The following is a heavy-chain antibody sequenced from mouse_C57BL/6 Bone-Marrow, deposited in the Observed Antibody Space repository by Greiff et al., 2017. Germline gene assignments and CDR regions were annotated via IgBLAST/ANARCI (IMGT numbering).Heavy chain of an antibody. CDR2: ISSGGSYT. J-gene: IGHJ3*01. D-gene: IGHD1-1*01. Sequence: EVKLVESGGDLVKPGGSLKLSCAASGFTFSSYGMSWVRQTPDKRLEWVATISSGGSYTYYPASVKGRFTISIDNAKNTLYLQLSSLKSEDTAMYYCARHGLIRSPFAYWGQGTLVTVSA. V-gene: IGHV5-6*01. CDR3: ARHGLIRSPFAY. CDR1: GFTFSSYG.